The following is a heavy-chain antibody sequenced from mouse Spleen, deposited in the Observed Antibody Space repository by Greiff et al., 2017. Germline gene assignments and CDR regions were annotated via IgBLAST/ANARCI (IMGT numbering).Heavy chain of an antibody. CDR3: TTWGYYGSSHDY. Sequence: VHVKQSGAELVRPGASVKLSCTASGLIIKDDYMHWVKQRPEQGLEWIGWIDPENGDTEYASKFQGKATITADTSSNTAYLQLSSLTSEDTAVYYCTTWGYYGSSHDYWGQGTTLTVSS. CDR1: GLIIKDDY. J-gene: IGHJ2*01. CDR2: IDPENGDT. V-gene: IGHV14-4*01. D-gene: IGHD1-1*01.